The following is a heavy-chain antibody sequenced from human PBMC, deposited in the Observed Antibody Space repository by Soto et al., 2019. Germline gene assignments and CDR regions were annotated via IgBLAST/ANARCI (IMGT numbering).Heavy chain of an antibody. CDR3: ARGQNSPYSIGGYYFDY. CDR2: INHSGST. V-gene: IGHV4-34*02. D-gene: IGHD6-19*01. J-gene: IGHJ4*02. CDR1: GGSFSGYS. Sequence: QVQLQQWGAGLLKPSETLSLTCAVNGGSFSGYSWTWIRQPPGKGLEWIGQINHSGSTNHNKSLKCRVTIFLGESSIQFYRGLTSVTAADTAVYYWARGQNSPYSIGGYYFDYWGQGTLVTVSS.